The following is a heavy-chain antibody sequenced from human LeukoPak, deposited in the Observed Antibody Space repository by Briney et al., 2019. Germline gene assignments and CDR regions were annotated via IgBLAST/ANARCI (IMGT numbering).Heavy chain of an antibody. CDR2: ISGRGGST. Sequence: PGGSLRLSCAASGFTFSSYAMSCVRQAPGKGLEWVSAISGRGGSTYYADSVKGRFTISRDNSKNTLYLQMNSLRAEDTAVYYCAKDGLDSLHYYYYYYMDVWGKGTTVTVSS. CDR1: GFTFSSYA. J-gene: IGHJ6*03. D-gene: IGHD3/OR15-3a*01. V-gene: IGHV3-23*01. CDR3: AKDGLDSLHYYYYYYMDV.